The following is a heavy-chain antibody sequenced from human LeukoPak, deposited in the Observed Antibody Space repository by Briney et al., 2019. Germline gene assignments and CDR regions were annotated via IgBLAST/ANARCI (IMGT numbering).Heavy chain of an antibody. Sequence: SETLSLTCTVSGGSISSSSYYWGWIRQPPGKGLEWIGSIYYSGSTYYNPSLKSRVTISVDTSKNQCSLKLSSVTAADTAVYYCARRTYDILTGYLGYFDYWGQGTLVTVSS. V-gene: IGHV4-39*01. J-gene: IGHJ4*02. CDR2: IYYSGST. CDR1: GGSISSSSYY. D-gene: IGHD3-9*01. CDR3: ARRTYDILTGYLGYFDY.